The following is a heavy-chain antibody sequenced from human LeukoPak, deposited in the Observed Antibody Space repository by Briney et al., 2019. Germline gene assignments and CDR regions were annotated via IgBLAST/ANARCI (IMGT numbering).Heavy chain of an antibody. CDR2: IYYSGST. Sequence: PSETLSLTCTVSGDSISSYYWSWIRQSPGKGLEWMGYIYYSGSTNYNPSLKSRVTISVDTSKNQFSLKLSSVTAADTAVYYCARSGSWGAFDIWGQGTMVTVSS. J-gene: IGHJ3*02. D-gene: IGHD7-27*01. CDR3: ARSGSWGAFDI. CDR1: GDSISSYY. V-gene: IGHV4-59*01.